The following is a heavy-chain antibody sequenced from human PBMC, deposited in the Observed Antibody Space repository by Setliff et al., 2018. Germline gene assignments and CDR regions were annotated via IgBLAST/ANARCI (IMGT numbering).Heavy chain of an antibody. Sequence: GGSLRLSCAASGFTLNKYAMHWVRQAPGKGLEWVAVISYDGAINYYTDSVKGRFTISRDNAKNSLYLQMNSLRAEDTAVYYCARDGDCSSTSCYGVDAFDIWGQGTMVTVSS. D-gene: IGHD2-2*01. CDR3: ARDGDCSSTSCYGVDAFDI. V-gene: IGHV3-30*04. J-gene: IGHJ3*02. CDR1: GFTLNKYA. CDR2: ISYDGAIN.